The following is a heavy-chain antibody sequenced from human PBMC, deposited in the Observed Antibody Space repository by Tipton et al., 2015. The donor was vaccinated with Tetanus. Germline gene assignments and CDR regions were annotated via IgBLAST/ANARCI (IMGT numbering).Heavy chain of an antibody. CDR3: ARDFRPIFGVAQPFDP. CDR1: GFTFSTYS. V-gene: IGHV3-21*01. CDR2: ISGSSKYI. D-gene: IGHD3-3*01. Sequence: SLRLSCAASGFTFSTYSMNWVRQAPGKGPEWVSSISGSSKYIFYADSVKGRFTISRDNAKNSLYLQMNSLRDADTAIYYCARDFRPIFGVAQPFDPWGQGTLVTVSS. J-gene: IGHJ5*02.